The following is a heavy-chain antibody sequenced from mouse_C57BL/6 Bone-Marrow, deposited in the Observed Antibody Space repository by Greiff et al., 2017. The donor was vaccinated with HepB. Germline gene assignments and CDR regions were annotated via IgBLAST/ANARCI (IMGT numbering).Heavy chain of an antibody. CDR2: IDPANGNT. V-gene: IGHV14-3*01. CDR3: ASRYDYDRGYYAMDY. J-gene: IGHJ4*01. Sequence: EAQLQESVAELVRPGASVKLSCTASGFNIKNTYMHWVKQRPEQGLEWIGRIDPANGNTKYAPTFQGKATITADTSSNTAYLQLSSLTSEDTAIYYCASRYDYDRGYYAMDYWGQGTSVTVSS. CDR1: GFNIKNTY. D-gene: IGHD2-4*01.